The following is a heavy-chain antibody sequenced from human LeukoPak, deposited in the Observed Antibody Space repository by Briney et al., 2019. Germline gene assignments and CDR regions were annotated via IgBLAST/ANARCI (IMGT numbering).Heavy chain of an antibody. CDR1: GGSISSYY. Sequence: SETLSLTCTVSGGSISSYYWSWIRQPPGKGLEWIGYISYSGSTNYNPSLKSRVTISVDTSKNQFSLKLSSVTAADTAVYYCARRRGQSSGPSYYYFYMDVWGKGTTVTVSS. D-gene: IGHD2-8*02. CDR3: ARRRGQSSGPSYYYFYMDV. V-gene: IGHV4-59*01. CDR2: ISYSGST. J-gene: IGHJ6*03.